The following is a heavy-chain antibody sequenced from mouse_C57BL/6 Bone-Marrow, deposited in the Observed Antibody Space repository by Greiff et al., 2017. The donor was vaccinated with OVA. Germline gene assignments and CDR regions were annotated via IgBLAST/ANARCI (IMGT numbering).Heavy chain of an antibody. CDR1: GFTFSSYG. Sequence: EVKVVESGGDLVKPGGSLKLSCAASGFTFSSYGMSWVRQTPDKRLEWVATISSGGSYTYYPDSVKGRFTISRDNAKNTLYLQMSSLKSEDTAMYYCARYYYGGLYAMDYWGQGTSVTVSS. V-gene: IGHV5-6*01. CDR2: ISSGGSYT. CDR3: ARYYYGGLYAMDY. D-gene: IGHD1-1*01. J-gene: IGHJ4*01.